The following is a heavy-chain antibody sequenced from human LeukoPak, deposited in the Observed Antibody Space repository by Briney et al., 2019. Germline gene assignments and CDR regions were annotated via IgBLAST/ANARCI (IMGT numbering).Heavy chain of an antibody. J-gene: IGHJ5*02. CDR2: IYTSGST. D-gene: IGHD3-3*01. V-gene: IGHV4-61*02. CDR1: GGSISSGSYY. CDR3: ARENYDFWSGYYFSP. Sequence: SQTLSLTCTVSGGSISSGSYYWSWIRQPAGKGLEWIGRIYTSGSTNYNPSLKSRVTISVDTPKNQFSLKLSSVTAADTAVYYCARENYDFWSGYYFSPWGQGTLVTVSS.